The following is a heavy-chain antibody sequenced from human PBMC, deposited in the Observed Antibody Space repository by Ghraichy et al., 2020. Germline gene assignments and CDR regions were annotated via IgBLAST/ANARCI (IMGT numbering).Heavy chain of an antibody. Sequence: SETLSLTCTVSGDSISSGSYYWSWIRQPAGKGLEWIGRIYSGGTTNYNPSLKSRVTISLDTSKNQFSLKLSSVTAADTAVYYCARVFTPPDNWNYNGVDTFDIWGQGTMVTVSS. D-gene: IGHD1-7*01. CDR1: GDSISSGSYY. V-gene: IGHV4-61*02. CDR3: ARVFTPPDNWNYNGVDTFDI. CDR2: IYSGGTT. J-gene: IGHJ3*02.